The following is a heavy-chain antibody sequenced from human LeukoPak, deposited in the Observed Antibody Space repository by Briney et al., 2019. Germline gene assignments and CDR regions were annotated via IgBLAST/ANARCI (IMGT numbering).Heavy chain of an antibody. D-gene: IGHD6-19*01. CDR3: ARELSSGWSFEY. CDR2: IIPIFGTE. CDR1: GGTFSSYA. Sequence: ASVKVSCKAAGGTFSSYAISWVRQAPGQGLEWMGGIIPIFGTENYAQKFQGRVTITADESTSTAYMELSSLRSEDTAVYYCARELSSGWSFEYWGQGTLVTVSS. V-gene: IGHV1-69*13. J-gene: IGHJ4*02.